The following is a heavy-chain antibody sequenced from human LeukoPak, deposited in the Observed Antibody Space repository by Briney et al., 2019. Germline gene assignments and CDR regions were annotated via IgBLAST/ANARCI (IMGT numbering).Heavy chain of an antibody. CDR2: IYSGGST. CDR1: GFTVSSNY. D-gene: IGHD6-19*01. CDR3: ACVAGTRDY. Sequence: GGSLRLSCVASGFTVSSNYMSWVRQAPGKGLEWVSVIYSGGSTYYADSVKGRFTISRDNSKNTLYLQMNSLRAEDTAVYYCACVAGTRDYWGQGTLVTVSS. V-gene: IGHV3-66*01. J-gene: IGHJ4*02.